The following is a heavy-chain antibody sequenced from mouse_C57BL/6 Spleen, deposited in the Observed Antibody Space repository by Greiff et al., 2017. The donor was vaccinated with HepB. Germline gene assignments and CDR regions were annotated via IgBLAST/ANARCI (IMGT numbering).Heavy chain of an antibody. V-gene: IGHV5-16*01. J-gene: IGHJ1*03. D-gene: IGHD1-2*01. CDR3: ARAPPYYGARYWYFDV. CDR1: GFTFSDYY. CDR2: INYDGSST. Sequence: EVQVVESEGGLVQPGSSMKLSCTASGFTFSDYYMAWVRQVPEKGLEWVANINYDGSSTYYLDSLKGRFIISRDNAKNILYLQMSSLKSEDTATYYCARAPPYYGARYWYFDVWGTGTTVTVSS.